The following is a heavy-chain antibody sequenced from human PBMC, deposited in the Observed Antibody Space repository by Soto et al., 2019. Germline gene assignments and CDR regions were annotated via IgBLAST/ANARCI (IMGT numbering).Heavy chain of an antibody. CDR1: GFTFSTYW. V-gene: IGHV3-7*01. CDR2: IKHDGTAK. D-gene: IGHD2-21*01. CDR3: ARSYSNWFDS. Sequence: GGSLRLSCVASGFTFSTYWMSWVRRAPGKGLEWVANIKHDGTAKYYVDSVKGRFTISRDNAKNSLYLQMNSLSADDTAVYFCARSYSNWFDSWGQGTLVTVS. J-gene: IGHJ5*01.